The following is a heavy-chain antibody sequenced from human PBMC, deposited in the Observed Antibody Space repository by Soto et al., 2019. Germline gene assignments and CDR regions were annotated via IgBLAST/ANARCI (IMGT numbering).Heavy chain of an antibody. Sequence: GGSLRLSCAASGFTFSSYSMNWVRQAPGKGLEWVSYISSSSTIYYADSVKGRFTISRDNAKNSLNLQMNSLRAEDTAVYYCARDPWAADYWGQGTLVTVSS. D-gene: IGHD3-16*01. V-gene: IGHV3-48*01. J-gene: IGHJ4*02. CDR1: GFTFSSYS. CDR2: ISSSSTI. CDR3: ARDPWAADY.